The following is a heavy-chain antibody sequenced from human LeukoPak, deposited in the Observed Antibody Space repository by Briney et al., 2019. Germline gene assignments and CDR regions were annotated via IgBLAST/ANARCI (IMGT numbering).Heavy chain of an antibody. J-gene: IGHJ6*03. CDR1: GASISSSTDY. CDR2: INHSGST. CDR3: ARGFLDHYDSSGYYPYYYYYYMDV. D-gene: IGHD3-22*01. Sequence: SETLSFTCTVSGASISSSTDYWGWIRQPPGKGLEWIGEINHSGSTNYNPSLKSRVTISVDTSKNQFSLKLSSVTAADTAVYYCARGFLDHYDSSGYYPYYYYYYMDVWGKGTTVTVSS. V-gene: IGHV4-39*07.